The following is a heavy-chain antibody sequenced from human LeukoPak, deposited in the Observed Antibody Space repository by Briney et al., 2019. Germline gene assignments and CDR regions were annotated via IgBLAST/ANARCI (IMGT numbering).Heavy chain of an antibody. CDR2: ISSSSIYI. CDR3: SRGGYYDSSGPHY. J-gene: IGHJ4*02. D-gene: IGHD3-22*01. V-gene: IGHV3-21*01. Sequence: GGALRLSCAASGFTFSSYSMNWVRQAPGKGLEWVSSISSSSIYIYYADSLKGRFTISRDNAKTTLYLQMNSLRVEDTAVYYCSRGGYYDSSGPHYWGQGTLVTVSS. CDR1: GFTFSSYS.